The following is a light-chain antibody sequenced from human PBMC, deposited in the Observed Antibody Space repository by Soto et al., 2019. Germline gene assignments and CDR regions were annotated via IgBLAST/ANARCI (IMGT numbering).Light chain of an antibody. V-gene: IGKV3D-15*01. CDR3: QQFVESPFT. Sequence: EIVMTQSPATLPVSPGERATLSCRASQSVSSNLAWYQQKPGQAPRFLIYGASTRATGIPDRFSGSGSGTDVSLTISRLEPEDFAVYYCQQFVESPFTFGQGTKMEIK. J-gene: IGKJ2*01. CDR2: GAS. CDR1: QSVSSN.